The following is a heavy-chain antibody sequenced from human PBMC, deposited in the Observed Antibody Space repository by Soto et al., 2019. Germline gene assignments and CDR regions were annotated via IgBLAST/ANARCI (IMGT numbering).Heavy chain of an antibody. Sequence: QVQLVQSGAEVKKPGASVKVSCKASGYTFTRNAIHWVRQAPGQRLEWIGRIKAGNGDTKYSQKFQDRVTITRDTSASAAYMELSTLGSEDTSGYYCARSESDYSTFEYWGQGTLVTVSS. CDR2: IKAGNGDT. CDR3: ARSESDYSTFEY. CDR1: GYTFTRNA. V-gene: IGHV1-3*01. J-gene: IGHJ4*02. D-gene: IGHD3-3*01.